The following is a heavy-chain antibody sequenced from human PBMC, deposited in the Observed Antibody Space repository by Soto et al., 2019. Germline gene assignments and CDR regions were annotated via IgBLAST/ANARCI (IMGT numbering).Heavy chain of an antibody. Sequence: GASVKVSCKASGYTFTTFHLHWVRLAPGQGLEWMGWINPDTGDSEYGQKFQGRVTLTRDTSTNTAFMELSSLRSDDTAVYYCAREGYTSSSIHSFLDSWGQGTLVTVSS. V-gene: IGHV1-2*02. D-gene: IGHD6-6*01. CDR1: GYTFTTFH. CDR3: AREGYTSSSIHSFLDS. J-gene: IGHJ4*02. CDR2: INPDTGDS.